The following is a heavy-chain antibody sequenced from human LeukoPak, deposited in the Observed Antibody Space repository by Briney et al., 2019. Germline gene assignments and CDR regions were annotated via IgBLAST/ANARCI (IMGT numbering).Heavy chain of an antibody. CDR2: IAYDGNNK. V-gene: IGHV3-30-3*01. CDR1: GFTFSTYA. CDR3: ARDRSTVALDY. D-gene: IGHD4-23*01. Sequence: GGSLRLSCAASGFTFSTYAMHWVRQAPGKGLEWVAVIAYDGNNKYYADSVKGRFTISRDNAKNSLYLQMNSLRAEDTAVYYCARDRSTVALDYWGQGTLVTVSS. J-gene: IGHJ4*02.